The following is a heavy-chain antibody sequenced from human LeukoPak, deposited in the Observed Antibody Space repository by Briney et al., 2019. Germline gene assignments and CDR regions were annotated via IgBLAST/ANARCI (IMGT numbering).Heavy chain of an antibody. CDR2: IYRSGST. CDR3: AKRLGLGYCSGGSCPDAFDI. D-gene: IGHD2-15*01. V-gene: IGHV4-4*02. CDR1: GGSISSSNW. J-gene: IGHJ3*02. Sequence: SGTLSLTCAVSGGSISSSNWWSWVRQPPGKGLEWIGEIYRSGSTNYNPSLKSRVTISVDKSKNQFSLKLSSVTAADTAVYYCAKRLGLGYCSGGSCPDAFDIWGQGTMVTVSS.